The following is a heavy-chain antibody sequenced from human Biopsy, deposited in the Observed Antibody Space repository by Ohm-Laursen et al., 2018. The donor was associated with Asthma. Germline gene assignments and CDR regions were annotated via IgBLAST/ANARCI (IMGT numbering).Heavy chain of an antibody. V-gene: IGHV4-4*03. CDR2: IYHSGPT. J-gene: IGHJ6*02. CDR3: AKIYDRLVLYGMDV. D-gene: IGHD6-19*01. Sequence: PGTLSLTCTVSGGSIISSSWWSWVRQTPGKGLEWIGEIYHSGPTNYNPSLKSRVTISVDKSKNQFSLNLTSVTAADTAVYYCAKIYDRLVLYGMDVWGQGTTVTVSS. CDR1: GGSIISSSW.